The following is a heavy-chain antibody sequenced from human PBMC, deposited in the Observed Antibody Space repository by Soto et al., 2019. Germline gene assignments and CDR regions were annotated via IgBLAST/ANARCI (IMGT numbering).Heavy chain of an antibody. Sequence: EVQLLESGGGLVQPGGSLRLSCAASGITISNYPMSWVRQAPGKGLDWVSGISGSGDRPYYADSAKGRFTISKDISRNSLSLQLDSLGVEDTAVYFCVKDDGGYPSTAPHWGQGTLVTVSS. CDR2: ISGSGDRP. CDR1: GITISNYP. J-gene: IGHJ4*02. D-gene: IGHD3-22*01. V-gene: IGHV3-23*01. CDR3: VKDDGGYPSTAPH.